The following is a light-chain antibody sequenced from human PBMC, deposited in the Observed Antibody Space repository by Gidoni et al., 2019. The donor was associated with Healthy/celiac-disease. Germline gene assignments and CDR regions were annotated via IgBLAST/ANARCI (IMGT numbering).Light chain of an antibody. CDR1: QSFSSS. J-gene: IGKJ1*01. CDR3: QQYNNWLGT. Sequence: IVMTQSPATLSVSPGESATLSCRASQSFSSSLAWYQQKPGQAPMLLIHGASTRASGIPARFSCSGSGKEFTLTISRLQSEDFAVYYCQQYNNWLGTFGQGTKVEIK. V-gene: IGKV3-15*01. CDR2: GAS.